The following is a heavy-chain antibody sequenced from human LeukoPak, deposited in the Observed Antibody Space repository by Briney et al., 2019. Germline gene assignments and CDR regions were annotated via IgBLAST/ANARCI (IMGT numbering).Heavy chain of an antibody. Sequence: SETLSLTCTVSGDSISTYYWSWIRQPPGKGLEWIAYIHYRGSTTYNPSFRSRVTISVDTSRNQFSLKLSSVTAADTAVYYCARSRSGYSYEHGAFEIWGQGTMVTVSS. CDR3: ARSRSGYSYEHGAFEI. J-gene: IGHJ3*02. D-gene: IGHD5-18*01. V-gene: IGHV4-59*01. CDR1: GDSISTYY. CDR2: IHYRGST.